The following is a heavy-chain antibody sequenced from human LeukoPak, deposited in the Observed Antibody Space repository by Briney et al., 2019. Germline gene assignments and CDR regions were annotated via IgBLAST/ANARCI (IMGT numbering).Heavy chain of an antibody. D-gene: IGHD6-19*01. CDR1: GFTFSDHY. CDR2: SRNKANGYST. V-gene: IGHV3-72*01. J-gene: IGHJ3*02. CDR3: ARGDFSSDWRAFDI. Sequence: GGSLRLSWAAAGFTFSDHYMDWVRQAPGEGLEWVARSRNKANGYSTEYAASVRGRFTISRDDSKNSLYLQMISLQSEDSAVYYCARGDFSSDWRAFDIWGQGTMVTVSS.